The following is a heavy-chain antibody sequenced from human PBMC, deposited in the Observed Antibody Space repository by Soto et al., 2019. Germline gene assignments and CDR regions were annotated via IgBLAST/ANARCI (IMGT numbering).Heavy chain of an antibody. CDR1: GYTFTSYG. CDR2: ISAYNGNT. V-gene: IGHV1-18*04. D-gene: IGHD2-15*01. J-gene: IGHJ6*02. CDR3: ARSCSGGSCYYSYYYYVMDV. Sequence: QVQLVQSGAEVKKPGASVKVSCKASGYTFTSYGISWVRQAPGQGLEWMGWISAYNGNTNYAQKLQGRVTMTTDTSTSPAYMELRSMRYDDTAVYYCARSCSGGSCYYSYYYYVMDVWGQGTTVTVSS.